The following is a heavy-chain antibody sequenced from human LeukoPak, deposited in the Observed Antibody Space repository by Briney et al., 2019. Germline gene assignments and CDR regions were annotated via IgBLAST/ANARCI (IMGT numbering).Heavy chain of an antibody. D-gene: IGHD6-19*01. V-gene: IGHV3-7*01. CDR1: GFALRSNW. J-gene: IGHJ4*02. CDR2: IKQDGSHK. Sequence: GGSLRLSCAASGFALRSNWMSWVRQAPGKGLEWVANIKQDGSHKNYADSVKGRFTISRDNAKNSLYLQMNSLRAEDTAVYYCARETPDSSGWDWGQGTLVTVSS. CDR3: ARETPDSSGWD.